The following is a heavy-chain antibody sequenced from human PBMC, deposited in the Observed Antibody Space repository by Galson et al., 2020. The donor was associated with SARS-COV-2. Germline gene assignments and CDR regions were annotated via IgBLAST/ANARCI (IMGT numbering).Heavy chain of an antibody. CDR2: MNPNSGNT. V-gene: IGHV1-8*01. CDR3: ASQHGDYPGYYGMDV. J-gene: IGHJ6*02. Sequence: ASVKVSCKASGYTFTSYDINWVRQATGQGLEWMGWMNPNSGNTGYAQKFQGRVTMTRNTSISTAYMELSSLRSEDTAVYYCASQHGDYPGYYGMDVWGQGTTVTVSS. CDR1: GYTFTSYD. D-gene: IGHD4-17*01.